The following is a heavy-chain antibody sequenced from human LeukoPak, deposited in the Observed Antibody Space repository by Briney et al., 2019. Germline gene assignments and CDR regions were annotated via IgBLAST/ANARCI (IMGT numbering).Heavy chain of an antibody. Sequence: SDTLSLTCGVSGGSIDITNFWSWVRQAPGKGLEWIGEIAHDGRTNYNPSLRSRVTMFLDRANNQFSLSLTSVTAADSAVYYCTRENRPFCPFAFWGQGVLVTVSS. J-gene: IGHJ4*02. CDR3: TRENRPFCPFAF. CDR2: IAHDGRT. D-gene: IGHD2/OR15-2a*01. CDR1: GGSIDITNF. V-gene: IGHV4-4*02.